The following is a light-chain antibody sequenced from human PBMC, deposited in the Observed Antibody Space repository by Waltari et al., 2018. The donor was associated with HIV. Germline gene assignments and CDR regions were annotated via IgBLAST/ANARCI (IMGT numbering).Light chain of an antibody. J-gene: IGLJ3*02. CDR1: KLGDKY. Sequence: SYELTQPPSVSVSPGPTASITCSGDKLGDKYACWYQQKRCQSPVLVIYQDSKRPSGIPERVSGSNSGNTATLTISGTQAMDEADFYCQAWDSSTGVFGGGTKLTVL. CDR2: QDS. V-gene: IGLV3-1*01. CDR3: QAWDSSTGV.